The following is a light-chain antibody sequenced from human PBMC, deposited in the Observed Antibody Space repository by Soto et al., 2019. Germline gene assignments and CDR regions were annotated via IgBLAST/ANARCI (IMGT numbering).Light chain of an antibody. J-gene: IGLJ3*02. Sequence: QLVLTQSPSASASLGASVKLTCTLSSGHSSYAIAWHQQQPEKGPRYLMKLNSDGSHSKGDGTPDRFSGSSSGAERYLTISSLQSEDDADYYCQTWGTGTWVFGGGTKLTVL. CDR1: SGHSSYA. CDR3: QTWGTGTWV. V-gene: IGLV4-69*01. CDR2: LNSDGSH.